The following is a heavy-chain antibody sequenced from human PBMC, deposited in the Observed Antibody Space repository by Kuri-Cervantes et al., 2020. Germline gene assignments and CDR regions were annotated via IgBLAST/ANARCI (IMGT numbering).Heavy chain of an antibody. V-gene: IGHV5-51*01. J-gene: IGHJ3*02. D-gene: IGHD5-24*01. Sequence: GGFRRLSCKASGYKFSNYWIAWVRQMPGKGLEWMGIIYPSDSNTRYGPSFQGQATISADKSIGAAYLQWSSLKASDTAMYYCARGSVEMATIKDAFDIWGQGTMVTVSS. CDR2: IYPSDSNT. CDR3: ARGSVEMATIKDAFDI. CDR1: GYKFSNYW.